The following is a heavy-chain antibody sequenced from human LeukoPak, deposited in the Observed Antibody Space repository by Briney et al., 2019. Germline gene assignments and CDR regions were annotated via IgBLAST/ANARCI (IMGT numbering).Heavy chain of an antibody. CDR2: IKSKTDGGTT. J-gene: IGHJ1*01. V-gene: IGHV3-15*01. CDR1: GFTFSNAW. Sequence: GGSLRLSCAASGFTFSNAWMSCVREAPGKGLECVVRIKSKTDGGTTDYAAPVNDRFTISRDDSKNPLYLQMNSLKTDDTAVYYSTTIPYGDWEYFQNWGEGNLVTASS. D-gene: IGHD4-17*01. CDR3: TTIPYGDWEYFQN.